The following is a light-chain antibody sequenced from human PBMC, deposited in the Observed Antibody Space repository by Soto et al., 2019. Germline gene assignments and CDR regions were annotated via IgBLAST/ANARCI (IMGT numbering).Light chain of an antibody. CDR2: EVS. CDR3: CTYAGGSTYV. Sequence: QSALTQPASVSGSPGQSITIFCTGTSSDVGGYNYVSWYQEHPGKAPKLMIFEVSKRPSGVSNRFSGSKSGNTASLTISGLQAEDEADYYCCTYAGGSTYVFGTGTKVTVL. J-gene: IGLJ1*01. V-gene: IGLV2-23*02. CDR1: SSDVGGYNY.